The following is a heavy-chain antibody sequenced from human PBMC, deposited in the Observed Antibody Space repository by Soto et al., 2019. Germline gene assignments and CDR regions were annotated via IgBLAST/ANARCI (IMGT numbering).Heavy chain of an antibody. CDR2: IYYSGST. D-gene: IGHD6-13*01. CDR3: ATIAGTAGGPIDY. Sequence: SETLSLTCTVSGGSVSSGSYYWSWIRQPPGKGLEWIEYIYYSGSTNYNPSLKSRVTMSVDTSKNQYSLKLSSVTAVDTAVYYCATIAGTAGGPIDYWGQGTLVTVSS. CDR1: GGSVSSGSYY. J-gene: IGHJ4*02. V-gene: IGHV4-61*01.